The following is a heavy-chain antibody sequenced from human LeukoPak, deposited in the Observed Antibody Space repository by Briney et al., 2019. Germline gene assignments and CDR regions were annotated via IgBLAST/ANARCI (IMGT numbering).Heavy chain of an antibody. CDR3: ARDDSSGYLLGDFDY. J-gene: IGHJ4*02. D-gene: IGHD3-22*01. CDR1: GFTFSSYS. CDR2: ISSSSSYI. V-gene: IGHV3-21*01. Sequence: GGSLRLSCAASGFTFSSYSMNWVRQAPGKGLEGVSSISSSSSYIYYADSVKGRFTISRDNDKISLYLQMNSLRAEDTAVYYCARDDSSGYLLGDFDYWGQGTLVTVSS.